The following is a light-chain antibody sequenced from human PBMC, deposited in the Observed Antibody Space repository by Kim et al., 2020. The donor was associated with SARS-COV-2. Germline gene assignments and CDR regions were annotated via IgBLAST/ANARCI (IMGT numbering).Light chain of an antibody. V-gene: IGKV3-11*01. CDR3: QQRRSWPLT. CDR1: QSVTGR. CDR2: DTS. J-gene: IGKJ4*01. Sequence: EIVLTQSPATLSLSPGERATLPCRASQSVTGRVSWYQQRPGQAPRLLIYDTSNRATDIPARFSGSGSGTDFTLTISSLEPEDFAVYYCQQRRSWPLTFGGGTKVEIK.